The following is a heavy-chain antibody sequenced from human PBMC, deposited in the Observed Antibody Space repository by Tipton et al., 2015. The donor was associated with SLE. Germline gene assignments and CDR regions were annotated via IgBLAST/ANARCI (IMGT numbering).Heavy chain of an antibody. CDR2: VYDRGTT. J-gene: IGHJ6*03. CDR1: GGSFANYQ. D-gene: IGHD3-16*01. CDR3: ARMEGGLMDV. Sequence: TLSLTCTASGGSFANYQWNWIRQSPERGLEWLGYVYDRGTTNYDPSVMSRIIISFDTSKSQVSLKLSSVTAADTASYYCARMEGGLMDVWGKGTTVTVSS. V-gene: IGHV4-59*08.